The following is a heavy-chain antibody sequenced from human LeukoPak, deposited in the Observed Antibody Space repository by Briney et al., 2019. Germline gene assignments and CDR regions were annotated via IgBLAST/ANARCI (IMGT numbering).Heavy chain of an antibody. Sequence: PSETLSLTCAVYGGSFSGYYWGWVRQPPGKGLEWIGEIHHSGGTNYNPSLRSRVTISVDKSKNQFSLNLSSVTAADTAVYYCARYDYGDQGDYWGQGTLVTVSS. V-gene: IGHV4-34*01. CDR1: GGSFSGYY. CDR2: IHHSGGT. D-gene: IGHD4-17*01. J-gene: IGHJ4*02. CDR3: ARYDYGDQGDY.